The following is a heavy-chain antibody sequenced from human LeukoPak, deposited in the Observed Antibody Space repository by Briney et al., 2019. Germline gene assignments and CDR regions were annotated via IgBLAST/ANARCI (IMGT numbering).Heavy chain of an antibody. J-gene: IGHJ6*02. Sequence: SETLSLTCTVSGGSISTYYGNWIRQAPGKGLEWIGYIYYSGSTNYNPSLKSRVTISVDTSKNQFSLKLCSVTAADTAVYYCARDPSEGMDVWGQGTTVTVSS. CDR3: ARDPSEGMDV. V-gene: IGHV4-59*12. CDR2: IYYSGST. CDR1: GGSISTYY.